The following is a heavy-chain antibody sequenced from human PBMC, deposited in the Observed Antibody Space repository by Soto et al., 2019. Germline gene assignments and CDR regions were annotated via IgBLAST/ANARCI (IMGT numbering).Heavy chain of an antibody. V-gene: IGHV4-39*01. D-gene: IGHD3-22*01. CDR1: GGSISSSSYY. CDR3: ARLSYYYDSSGSPDY. J-gene: IGHJ4*02. CDR2: IYYSGST. Sequence: TSETLSLTCTVSGGSISSSSYYWGWIRQPPGKGLEWIGSIYYSGSTYYNPSLKSRVTISVDTSKNQFSLKLSSVTAADTAVYYCARLSYYYDSSGSPDYWGQGTLVTVSS.